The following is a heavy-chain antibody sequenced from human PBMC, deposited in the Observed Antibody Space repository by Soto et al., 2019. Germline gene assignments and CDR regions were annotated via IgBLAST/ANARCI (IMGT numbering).Heavy chain of an antibody. V-gene: IGHV4-4*07. CDR2: VHTSGST. D-gene: IGHD6-19*01. J-gene: IGHJ5*02. Sequence: DAVSGTCVVPGDCIISYFWSWIRQPAGKGLEWIGRVHTSGSTTYNPSLKSRVTMSVDTSKSQFSLKLTSVTAADTAVYYCAREKAVPSKGWIDPWGQGT. CDR3: AREKAVPSKGWIDP. CDR1: GDCIISYF.